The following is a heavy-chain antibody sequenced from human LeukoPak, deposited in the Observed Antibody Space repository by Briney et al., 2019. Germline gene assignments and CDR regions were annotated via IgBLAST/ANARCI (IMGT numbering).Heavy chain of an antibody. V-gene: IGHV4-59*01. CDR3: ARTFLGSVTYYYYGMDV. CDR1: GGSISSYY. D-gene: IGHD1-26*01. J-gene: IGHJ6*02. CDR2: IYYSGST. Sequence: SSETQSLTCTVSGGSISSYYWSWIRQPPGKGLEWIGYIYYSGSTNYNPSLKSRVTISVDTSKNQFSLKLSSVTAADTAVYYCARTFLGSVTYYYYGMDVWGQGTTVTVSS.